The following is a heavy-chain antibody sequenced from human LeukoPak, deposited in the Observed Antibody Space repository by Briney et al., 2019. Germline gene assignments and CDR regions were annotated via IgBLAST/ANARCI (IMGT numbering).Heavy chain of an antibody. D-gene: IGHD3-10*01. Sequence: SETLSLTYAVYGGSFSDYYWSWIRQPPGKGLEWIGYIYYSGSTYYNPSLKSRVTISVDTSKNQFSLKLSSVTAADTAVYYCARDGVYYGSGSYSPSWGQGTLVTVSS. CDR1: GGSFSDYY. V-gene: IGHV4-30-4*01. CDR3: ARDGVYYGSGSYSPS. CDR2: IYYSGST. J-gene: IGHJ5*02.